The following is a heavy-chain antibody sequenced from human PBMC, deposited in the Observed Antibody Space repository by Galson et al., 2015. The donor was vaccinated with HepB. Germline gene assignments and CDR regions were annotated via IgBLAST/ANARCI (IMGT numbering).Heavy chain of an antibody. J-gene: IGHJ4*02. V-gene: IGHV3-23*01. CDR3: AKGTTNIDY. Sequence: SLRLSCAASGFTFSSLGMSWVRQAPGKGLEWVSAIGGNAGSTDYADSVKGRFTISRDNSKNMLYLQMNNLRAEDTAVYYCAKGTTNIDYWGQGTLVTVSS. CDR1: GFTFSSLG. CDR2: IGGNAGST. D-gene: IGHD1-1*01.